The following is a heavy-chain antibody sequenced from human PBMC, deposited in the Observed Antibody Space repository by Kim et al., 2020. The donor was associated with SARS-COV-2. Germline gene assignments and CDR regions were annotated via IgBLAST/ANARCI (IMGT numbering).Heavy chain of an antibody. Sequence: SETLSLTCTVSGGSISSYYWSWIRQPPGKGLEWIGYIYYSGSTNYNPSLKSRVTISVDTSKNQFSLKLSSVTAADTAVYYCARLHKTNWGNYYYYYGMDVWGQGTTVTVSS. CDR2: IYYSGST. CDR3: ARLHKTNWGNYYYYYGMDV. J-gene: IGHJ6*02. D-gene: IGHD7-27*01. V-gene: IGHV4-59*08. CDR1: GGSISSYY.